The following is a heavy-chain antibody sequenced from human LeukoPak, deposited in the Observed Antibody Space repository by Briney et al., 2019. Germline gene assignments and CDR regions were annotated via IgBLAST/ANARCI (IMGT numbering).Heavy chain of an antibody. J-gene: IGHJ4*02. Sequence: SETLSLTCTVSGGSISSGSYYWSWIRQPAGKGLEWIGRIYTSGSTNYNPSLKSRVTISVDTSKNQFSLKLSSVTAADTAVYYCARDRADSSGYYYHFDYRGQGTLVTVSS. CDR3: ARDRADSSGYYYHFDY. CDR2: IYTSGST. CDR1: GGSISSGSYY. V-gene: IGHV4-61*02. D-gene: IGHD3-22*01.